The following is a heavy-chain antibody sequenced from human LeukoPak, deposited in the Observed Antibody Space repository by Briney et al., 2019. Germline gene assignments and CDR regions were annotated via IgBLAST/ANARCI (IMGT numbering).Heavy chain of an antibody. CDR3: AKDQGGSYLESFDY. Sequence: PGGSLRLSCAASGFTFRSYAMSWVRQAPGKGLEWVSFISGSGGSIYYTDSVKGRFTISRDNSKNTLYLQMNSLRAEDTAVYYCAKDQGGSYLESFDYWGQGTLVTVSS. CDR2: ISGSGGSI. D-gene: IGHD1-26*01. CDR1: GFTFRSYA. V-gene: IGHV3-23*01. J-gene: IGHJ4*02.